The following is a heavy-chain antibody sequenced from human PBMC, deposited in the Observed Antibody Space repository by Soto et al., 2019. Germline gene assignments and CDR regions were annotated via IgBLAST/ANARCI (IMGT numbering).Heavy chain of an antibody. Sequence: SETLSLTCAVYGGSFSGYYWSWIRQPPGKGLEWIGEINHSGSTNYNPSLKSRVTISVDTSKNQFSLKLSSVTAADTAVYYCARVGPRYSYGYWFDPWGQGTLVT. J-gene: IGHJ5*02. D-gene: IGHD5-18*01. CDR2: INHSGST. CDR1: GGSFSGYY. CDR3: ARVGPRYSYGYWFDP. V-gene: IGHV4-34*01.